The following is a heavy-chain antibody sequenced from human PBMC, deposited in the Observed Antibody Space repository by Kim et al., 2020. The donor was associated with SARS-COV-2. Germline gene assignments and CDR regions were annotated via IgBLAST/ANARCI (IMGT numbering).Heavy chain of an antibody. J-gene: IGHJ4*02. CDR3: AGDIVATITPAYCGGDCYPGDY. CDR1: GFTFSSYG. V-gene: IGHV3-30*03. D-gene: IGHD2-21*02. Sequence: GGSLRLSCAASGFTFSSYGMHWVRQAPGKGLEWVAVILYDGSNKYYADSVKGRFTISRDNSKNTLYLQMNSLRAEDTAVYYCAGDIVATITPAYCGGDCYPGDYWGQGTLVTVSS. CDR2: ILYDGSNK.